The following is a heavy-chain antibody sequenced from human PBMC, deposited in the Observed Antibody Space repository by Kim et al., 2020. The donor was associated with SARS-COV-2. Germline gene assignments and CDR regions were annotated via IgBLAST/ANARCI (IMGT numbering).Heavy chain of an antibody. CDR3: ARTELRGYSGFEDF. J-gene: IGHJ4*02. Sequence: SPSFQGHVTISVDTSISTAYLEWSSLKASDTAMYYCARTELRGYSGFEDFWGQGTLVTVSS. D-gene: IGHD5-12*01. V-gene: IGHV5-10-1*01.